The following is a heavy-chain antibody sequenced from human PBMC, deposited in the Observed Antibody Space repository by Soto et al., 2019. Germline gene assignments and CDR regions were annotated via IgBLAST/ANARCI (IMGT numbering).Heavy chain of an antibody. CDR1: GGSISSGGSS. J-gene: IGHJ4*02. D-gene: IGHD2-2*01. Sequence: QVQLQESGPGLVKPSQTLSLTCPVSGGSISSGGSSWSWIRQHPGRGLGWIGYIYYGGSTYYNPSLKSRVTISGDTSKNQFSLKLSSVTAADTAVYYCARGRDCSSTSCYVGVWYFDYWGQGTLVTVSS. V-gene: IGHV4-31*03. CDR2: IYYGGST. CDR3: ARGRDCSSTSCYVGVWYFDY.